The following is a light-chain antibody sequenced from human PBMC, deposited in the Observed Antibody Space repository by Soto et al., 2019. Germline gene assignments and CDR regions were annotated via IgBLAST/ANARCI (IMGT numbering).Light chain of an antibody. J-gene: IGLJ1*01. CDR1: SSNIGSNT. V-gene: IGLV1-44*01. Sequence: QSVLTQPPSASGTPGQRFTISCSGSSSNIGSNTVNWYQQLPGTAPKLLIYSNNQRPSGVPDRFSGSKSGTSASLAISGLQSEDEADFYCAAWDDSLNVPVYVFGTGTKVTVL. CDR2: SNN. CDR3: AAWDDSLNVPVYV.